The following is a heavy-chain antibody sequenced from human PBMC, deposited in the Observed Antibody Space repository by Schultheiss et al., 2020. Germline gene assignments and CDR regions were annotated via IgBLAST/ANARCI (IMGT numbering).Heavy chain of an antibody. CDR2: ISWDGGST. J-gene: IGHJ4*02. CDR1: GFTFSSYA. Sequence: GGSLRLSCAASGFTFSSYAMHWVRQAPGKGLEWVSLISWDGGSTYYADSVKGRFTISRDNSKNSLYLQMNSLRAEDTALYYCAKDPDYYDSSWGQGTLVTVYS. V-gene: IGHV3-43D*04. D-gene: IGHD3-22*01. CDR3: AKDPDYYDSS.